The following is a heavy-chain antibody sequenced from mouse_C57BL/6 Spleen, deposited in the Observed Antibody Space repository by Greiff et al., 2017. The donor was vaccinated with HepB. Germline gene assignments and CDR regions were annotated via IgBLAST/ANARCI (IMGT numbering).Heavy chain of an antibody. J-gene: IGHJ3*01. V-gene: IGHV1-80*01. CDR1: GYAFSSYW. D-gene: IGHD1-1*01. CDR3: ARDYGSSGVAY. Sequence: VKLQESGAELVKPGASVKISCKASGYAFSSYWMNWVKQRPGKGLEWIGQIYPGDGDTNYNGKFKGKATLTADKSSSTAYMQLSSLTSEDSAVYFCARDYGSSGVAYWGQGTLVTVSA. CDR2: IYPGDGDT.